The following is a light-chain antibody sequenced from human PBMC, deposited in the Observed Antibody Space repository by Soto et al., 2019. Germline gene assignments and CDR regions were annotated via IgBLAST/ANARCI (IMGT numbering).Light chain of an antibody. CDR1: QSLLHSDGKTS. J-gene: IGKJ2*01. CDR2: EVS. Sequence: DVVMTQTPLSLSVTPGQPASISCKSSQSLLHSDGKTSLCWYLQKPGQPPQLLIYEVSNRFSGVSDRFSGSGSGTDFTLKISRVGAEDVGLYFCMQNIQTPYTFGQGTKLEIK. V-gene: IGKV2D-29*01. CDR3: MQNIQTPYT.